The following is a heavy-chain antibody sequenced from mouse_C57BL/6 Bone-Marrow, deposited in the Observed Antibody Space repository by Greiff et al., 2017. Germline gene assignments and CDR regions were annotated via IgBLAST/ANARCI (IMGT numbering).Heavy chain of an antibody. CDR1: GYTFTSYG. CDR3: ARSGRSLSWFAY. J-gene: IGHJ3*01. CDR2: IYPRSGNT. D-gene: IGHD1-1*01. Sequence: QVHVKQSGAELARPGASVKLSCKASGYTFTSYGISWVKQRTGQGLEWIGEIYPRSGNTYYNEKFKGKATLTADKSSSTAYMELRSLTSEDSAVYCGARSGRSLSWFAYWGQGTLVTVSA. V-gene: IGHV1-81*01.